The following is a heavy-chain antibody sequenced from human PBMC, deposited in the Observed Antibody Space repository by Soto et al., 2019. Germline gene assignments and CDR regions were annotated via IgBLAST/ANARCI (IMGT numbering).Heavy chain of an antibody. Sequence: SDSLSLGCAVSGEPVWSWHWGGWVRQTPGKGLEWIGEIYHSGSINYNPSLKSRVIISADRSKNQFSLRLSSVTAADTAVYYCARACSSNSCYDVFDYWGQGTLVTVSS. CDR2: IYHSGSI. D-gene: IGHD2-2*01. V-gene: IGHV4-4*02. CDR3: ARACSSNSCYDVFDY. CDR1: GEPVWSWHW. J-gene: IGHJ4*02.